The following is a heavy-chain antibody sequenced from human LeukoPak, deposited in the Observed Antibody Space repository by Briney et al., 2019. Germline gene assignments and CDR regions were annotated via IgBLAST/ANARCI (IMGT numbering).Heavy chain of an antibody. Sequence: PGGSLLLSCAASGFTFSSSGMHWVRQAPGKGLEWVAVISYDGSNKYYADSVKGRFTFSRDNSKNTLYLQMNSLRAEDTAVYYCAKEYCSNSVCHSLDCWGQGTLVTVPS. D-gene: IGHD2-8*01. CDR2: ISYDGSNK. V-gene: IGHV3-30*18. CDR3: AKEYCSNSVCHSLDC. J-gene: IGHJ4*02. CDR1: GFTFSSSG.